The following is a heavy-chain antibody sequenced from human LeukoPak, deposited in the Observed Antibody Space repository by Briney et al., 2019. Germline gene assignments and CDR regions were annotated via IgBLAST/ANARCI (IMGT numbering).Heavy chain of an antibody. J-gene: IGHJ4*02. CDR1: RFTFSSYA. CDR2: ISGSGGST. D-gene: IGHD6-13*01. Sequence: GGSLRLSCVASRFTFSSYALSWVRQAPGKGLERVSPISGSGGSTYYADSVKGRFTISRDNSKNTLYLQMNSLRAEDTAVYYCAKEALAAAVDTIDYWGQGTLVTVSS. CDR3: AKEALAAAVDTIDY. V-gene: IGHV3-23*01.